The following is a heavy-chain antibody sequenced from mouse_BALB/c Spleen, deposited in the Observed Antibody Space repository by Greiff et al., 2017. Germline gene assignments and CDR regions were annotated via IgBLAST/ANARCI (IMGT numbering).Heavy chain of an antibody. V-gene: IGHV2-9-2*01. Sequence: QVQLKESGPGLVAPSQSLSITCTVSGFSLTSYDISWIRQPPGKGLEWLGVIWTGGGTNYNSAFMSRLSISKDNSKSQVFLKMNSLQTDDTAIYYCVRDHYYGSSYPAYAMDYWGQGTSVTVSS. CDR3: VRDHYYGSSYPAYAMDY. J-gene: IGHJ4*01. CDR2: IWTGGGT. CDR1: GFSLTSYD. D-gene: IGHD1-1*01.